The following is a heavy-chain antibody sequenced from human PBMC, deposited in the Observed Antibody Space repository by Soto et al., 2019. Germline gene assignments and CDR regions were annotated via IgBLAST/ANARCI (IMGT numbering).Heavy chain of an antibody. CDR2: ISGSGGST. V-gene: IGHV3-23*01. J-gene: IGHJ6*03. Sequence: GGPLRPSFPPPGFTFSTYPMGWSPQPPGKGLEWVSAISGSGGSTYYADSVKGRFTISRDNSKNTLYLQMNSLRAEDTAVYYCAAVFPPFPHYYMDVWGKGTTVTVSS. CDR3: AAVFPPFPHYYMDV. CDR1: GFTFSTYP.